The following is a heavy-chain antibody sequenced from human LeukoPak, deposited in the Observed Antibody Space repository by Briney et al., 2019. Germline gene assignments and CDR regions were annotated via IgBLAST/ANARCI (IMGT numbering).Heavy chain of an antibody. CDR1: GFTFSSAW. V-gene: IGHV3-15*01. J-gene: IGHJ4*02. D-gene: IGHD2-2*01. CDR3: TTLRSIATDY. Sequence: GGSLRFSCAASGFTFSSAWMSWVRQARGKGLEWVGHIKSKTDGGTTDYAAPVKGRLTISRDDSKNTLYLQMNSLKTEDTAVYYCTTLRSIATDYWGQGTLVTVSS. CDR2: IKSKTDGGTT.